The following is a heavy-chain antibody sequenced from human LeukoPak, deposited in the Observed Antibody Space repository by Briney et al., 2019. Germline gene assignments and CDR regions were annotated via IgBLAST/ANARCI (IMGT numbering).Heavy chain of an antibody. Sequence: PSETLSLTCTVSGGSISSSSYYWGWIRQPPGKGLEWIGSIYYSGSTYYNPSLKSRVTISVDTSKNQFSLKLSSVTAADTAVYYCARGSPQWLAIDYWGQVTLVTVSS. CDR3: ARGSPQWLAIDY. CDR1: GGSISSSSYY. CDR2: IYYSGST. J-gene: IGHJ4*02. V-gene: IGHV4-39*07. D-gene: IGHD6-19*01.